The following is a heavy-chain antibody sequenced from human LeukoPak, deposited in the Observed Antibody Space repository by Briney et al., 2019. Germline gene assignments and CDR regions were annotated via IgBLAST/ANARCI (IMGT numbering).Heavy chain of an antibody. CDR1: GFIFSSYS. D-gene: IGHD3-22*01. J-gene: IGHJ4*02. Sequence: GGSLRLSCAASGFIFSSYSMNWVRQAPGKGLEWVSSISSSSSYINYADSVKGRFTISRDNAKNSLYLQMNSLRAEDTAVYYCAREVYYYDSTIHYRQSYFDFWGLGTLVTVSS. CDR3: AREVYYYDSTIHYRQSYFDF. CDR2: ISSSSSYI. V-gene: IGHV3-21*01.